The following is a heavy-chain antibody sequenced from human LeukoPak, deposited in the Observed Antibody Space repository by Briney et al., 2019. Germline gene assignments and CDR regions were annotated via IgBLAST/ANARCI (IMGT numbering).Heavy chain of an antibody. CDR1: GGSISSGGYY. CDR3: ARERNGEAFDY. D-gene: IGHD1-1*01. Sequence: PSQTLSPTRTVSGGSISSGGYYWSWIRQHPGKGLEWIGYIYYSGSTYYNPSLKSRVTISVDTSKNQFSLKLSSVTAAGTAVYYCARERNGEAFDYWGQGTLVTVSS. CDR2: IYYSGST. V-gene: IGHV4-31*03. J-gene: IGHJ4*02.